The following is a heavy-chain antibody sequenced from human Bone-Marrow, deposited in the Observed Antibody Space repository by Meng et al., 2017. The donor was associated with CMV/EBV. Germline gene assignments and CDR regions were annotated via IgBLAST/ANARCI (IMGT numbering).Heavy chain of an antibody. V-gene: IGHV3-21*01. CDR1: GFTFSSYS. CDR3: ARGDFWSGYSYGMDV. D-gene: IGHD3-3*01. Sequence: SGFTFSSYSMNWVRQAPGKGLEWVSSISSSSSYIYYADSVKGRFTISRDNAKNSLYLQMNSLRAEDTAVYYCARGDFWSGYSYGMDVWGQGTTVTVSS. J-gene: IGHJ6*02. CDR2: ISSSSSYI.